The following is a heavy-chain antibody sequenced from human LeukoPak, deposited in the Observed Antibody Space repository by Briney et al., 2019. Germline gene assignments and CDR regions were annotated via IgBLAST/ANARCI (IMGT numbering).Heavy chain of an antibody. J-gene: IGHJ2*01. V-gene: IGHV4-4*02. D-gene: IGHD3-22*01. CDR2: IYYSGST. Sequence: SGTLSLTCDVSGISISTTNWWNWVHQPPGKGLEWIGSIYYSGSTYYNPSLKSRVTISVDTSKNQFSLKLSSVTAADTAVYYCATSITMIVVVIGWYFDLWGRGTLVTVSS. CDR1: GISISTTNW. CDR3: ATSITMIVVVIGWYFDL.